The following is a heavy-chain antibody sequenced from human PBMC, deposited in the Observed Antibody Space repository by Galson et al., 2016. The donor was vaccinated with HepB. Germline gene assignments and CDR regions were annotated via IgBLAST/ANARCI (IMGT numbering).Heavy chain of an antibody. J-gene: IGHJ6*02. V-gene: IGHV3-23*01. Sequence: SLRLSCAASEFTFSSYVMSWVRQAPGKGLEWVSTTSGSGGSTYYADSVKGRFTISRDNSKNTLYLQMNSLRAEDTAEYYCAKGQWLGTYGMDVWGQGTTVTVSS. CDR3: AKGQWLGTYGMDV. D-gene: IGHD6-19*01. CDR1: EFTFSSYV. CDR2: TSGSGGST.